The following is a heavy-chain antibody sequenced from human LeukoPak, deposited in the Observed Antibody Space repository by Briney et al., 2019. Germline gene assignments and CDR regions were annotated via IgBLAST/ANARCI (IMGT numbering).Heavy chain of an antibody. Sequence: GASVKVSCKASGYTFTSYAMHWVRQAPGQRLEWMGWINAGNGNTKYSQKFQGRVTITRDTSASTAYMELSSLRSEDTAVYYCARDDRGGPIAVAGTRGGWFDPWGQGTLVTVSS. CDR2: INAGNGNT. J-gene: IGHJ5*02. CDR1: GYTFTSYA. V-gene: IGHV1-3*01. CDR3: ARDDRGGPIAVAGTRGGWFDP. D-gene: IGHD6-19*01.